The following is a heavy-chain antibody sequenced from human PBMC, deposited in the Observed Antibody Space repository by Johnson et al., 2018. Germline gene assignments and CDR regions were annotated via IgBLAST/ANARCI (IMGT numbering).Heavy chain of an antibody. CDR2: IYCGGST. D-gene: IGHD1-14*01. V-gene: IGHV3-53*01. CDR3: ARQTTSEPYYYYYYMDV. J-gene: IGHJ6*03. CDR1: GFTVSSNY. Sequence: VQLVQCGGGLIQPGGSLRLSCAASGFTVSSNYMSWVRQAPGKGLEWVSVIYCGGSTSYADSVKGRFTISRDNSKNTLYLQMNSLRAADSAVYYCARQTTSEPYYYYYYMDVWGKGTTVTVSS.